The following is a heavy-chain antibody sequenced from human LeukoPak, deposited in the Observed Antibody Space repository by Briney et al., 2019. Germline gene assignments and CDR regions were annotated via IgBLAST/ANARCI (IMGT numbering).Heavy chain of an antibody. D-gene: IGHD6-13*01. V-gene: IGHV5-51*01. CDR1: GYSFTSYW. CDR2: IYPGDSDT. J-gene: IGHJ4*02. CDR3: ARRPPTYSSSWYFDY. Sequence: GESLKISCKSSGYSFTSYWIGWVRQMPGKGLEWMGIIYPGDSDTRYSPSFQGQVTISADKSISTAYLQWSSLKASDTAMYYCARRPPTYSSSWYFDYWGQGTLVTVSS.